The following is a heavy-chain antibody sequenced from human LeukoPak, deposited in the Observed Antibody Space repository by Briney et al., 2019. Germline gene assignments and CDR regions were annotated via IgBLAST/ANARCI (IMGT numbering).Heavy chain of an antibody. CDR1: GFTFDSYA. CDR3: VKDLGSDRSYYYYFGMDV. J-gene: IGHJ6*02. D-gene: IGHD7-27*01. CDR2: ISGSGGDT. V-gene: IGHV3-23*01. Sequence: GGSLKLSCAASGFTFDSYAMTWVRQAPGKGLEWVSQISGSGGDTYYVDDVKGRFTISRDNSKNMLYLQMNSLRAADTAVYFCVKDLGSDRSYYYYFGMDVWGQGTTVTVSS.